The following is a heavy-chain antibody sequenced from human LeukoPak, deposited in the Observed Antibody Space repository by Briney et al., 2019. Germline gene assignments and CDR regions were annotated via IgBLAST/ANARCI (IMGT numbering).Heavy chain of an antibody. D-gene: IGHD3-22*01. CDR3: ARDFYDSSGYCYDY. Sequence: GGSLRLSCAASGFTFSGYTMSWVRQAPGKGLEWVSAVSGSGDKTYYADSVKGRFTISRDNSKGTLYLQMNSLRAEDTALYYCARDFYDSSGYCYDYWGQGTLVTVSS. CDR1: GFTFSGYT. V-gene: IGHV3-23*01. CDR2: VSGSGDKT. J-gene: IGHJ4*02.